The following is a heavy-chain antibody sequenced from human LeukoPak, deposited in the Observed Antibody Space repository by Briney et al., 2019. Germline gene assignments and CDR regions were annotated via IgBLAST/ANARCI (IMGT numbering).Heavy chain of an antibody. CDR1: GGSLSSRSYY. V-gene: IGHV4-39*02. D-gene: IGHD3-22*01. CDR2: IYYSGST. Sequence: PSETLSLTCTVSGGSLSSRSYYWGWLRQPPGKGLEWIGSIYYSGSTYYNPSLKSRVTISVDTSKNQFSLKLSSVTAADTAVYYCARDYYDSSGPHYYFDYWGQGTLVTVSS. CDR3: ARDYYDSSGPHYYFDY. J-gene: IGHJ4*02.